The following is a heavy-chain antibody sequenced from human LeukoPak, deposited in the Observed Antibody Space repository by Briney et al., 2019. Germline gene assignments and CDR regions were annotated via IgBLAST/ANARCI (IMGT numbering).Heavy chain of an antibody. J-gene: IGHJ3*02. D-gene: IGHD6-13*01. Sequence: GGSLRLSCAASGFTFSSYWMSWVRQAPGKGLEWVANIKQDGSEKYYVDSVKGRFTISRDYAKNSLYLQMNSLRAEDTAVYYCASGSSRYDAFDIWGQGTMVTVSS. CDR2: IKQDGSEK. V-gene: IGHV3-7*01. CDR1: GFTFSSYW. CDR3: ASGSSRYDAFDI.